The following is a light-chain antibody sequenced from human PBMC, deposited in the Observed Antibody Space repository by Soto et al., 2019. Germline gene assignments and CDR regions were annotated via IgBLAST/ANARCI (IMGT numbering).Light chain of an antibody. V-gene: IGKV3-20*01. CDR2: GAS. CDR3: QQYGSSLTWT. CDR1: QTVRSSY. J-gene: IGKJ1*01. Sequence: EIVLTQSPGTLSLSPGERATLSCRASQTVRSSYLAWYQQKPGQAPRLLIYGASSRATGIPDRFSGSGSGTDFTLTISRLEPEDFAVYYCQQYGSSLTWTFGQGTNVEIK.